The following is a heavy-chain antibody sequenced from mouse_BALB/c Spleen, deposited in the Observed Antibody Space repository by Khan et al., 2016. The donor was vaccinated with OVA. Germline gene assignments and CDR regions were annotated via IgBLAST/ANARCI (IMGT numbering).Heavy chain of an antibody. CDR1: GYTFTSYW. CDR2: INPTSGYT. V-gene: IGHV1-7*01. Sequence: QVQLKQSGAELAKPGASVKMSCKASGYTFTSYWMHWIKQRPGQGLEWIGYINPTSGYTDYNQKIKDKATLTADKSSSTAYMQLNSLTSDDSAVYYCARDRIDYWGQGTTLTVSS. CDR3: ARDRIDY. J-gene: IGHJ2*01.